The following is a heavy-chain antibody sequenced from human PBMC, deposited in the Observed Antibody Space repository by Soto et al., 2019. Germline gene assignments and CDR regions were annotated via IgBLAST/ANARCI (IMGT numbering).Heavy chain of an antibody. V-gene: IGHV3-48*01. J-gene: IGHJ2*01. CDR1: NCVNYG. CDR2: ISSSSSTI. CDR3: ARARTPPYGDYWYSDL. D-gene: IGHD4-17*01. Sequence: NCVNYGVNRVLQAPGKGLEWVSYISSSSSTIYYADSVKGRFTISRDNGKNSLYLKMNSLRAEDTAVYYCARARTPPYGDYWYSDLWGRGTLVPVSP.